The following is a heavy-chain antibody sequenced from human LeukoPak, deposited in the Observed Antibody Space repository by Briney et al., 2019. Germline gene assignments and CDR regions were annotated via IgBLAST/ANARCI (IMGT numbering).Heavy chain of an antibody. D-gene: IGHD4-17*01. CDR1: GGSISSSSYY. CDR2: IYYSGST. Sequence: SETLSLTCTVSGGSISSSSYYWGWIRPPPGKGLEWIGSIYYSGSTYYNPSLKSRVTISVDTSKNQFSLKLSSVTAADTAVYYCARHPDYVFDYWGQGTLVTVSS. CDR3: ARHPDYVFDY. J-gene: IGHJ4*02. V-gene: IGHV4-39*01.